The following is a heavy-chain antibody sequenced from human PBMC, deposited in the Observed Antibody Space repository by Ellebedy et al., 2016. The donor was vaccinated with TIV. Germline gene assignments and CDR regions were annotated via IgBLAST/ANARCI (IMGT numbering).Heavy chain of an antibody. CDR2: IYSGVST. J-gene: IGHJ4*02. D-gene: IGHD1-14*01. V-gene: IGHV4-31*03. Sequence: LRLXCIVSGSSVSNAASHWSWIRQHPGQGLEWIGYIYSGVSTYSNPSLESRVTISVDRSKNQFSLKLSSVTAADTAVYYCARETGGTLDYWGQGTLVTVSS. CDR1: GSSVSNAASH. CDR3: ARETGGTLDY.